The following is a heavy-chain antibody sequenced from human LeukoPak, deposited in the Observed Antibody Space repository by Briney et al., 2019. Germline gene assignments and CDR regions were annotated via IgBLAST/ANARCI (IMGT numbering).Heavy chain of an antibody. CDR2: INPNSGGT. J-gene: IGHJ6*03. Sequence: ASVKVSCKASGYTFTGSYMHWVRQAPGQGLEWMGRINPNSGGTNYAQKFQGRVTMTRDTSISTAYMELSRLRSDDTAVYYCASGVWDGDYPYYMDVWGKGTTVTVSS. CDR3: ASGVWDGDYPYYMDV. V-gene: IGHV1-2*06. CDR1: GYTFTGSY. D-gene: IGHD4-17*01.